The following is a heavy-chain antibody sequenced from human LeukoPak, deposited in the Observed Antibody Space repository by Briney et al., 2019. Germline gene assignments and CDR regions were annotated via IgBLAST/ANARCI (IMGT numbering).Heavy chain of an antibody. CDR2: IYPGDSDN. J-gene: IGHJ4*02. V-gene: IGHV5-51*01. Sequence: GESLKICCKGSGYSFTSYWIGWVRQMPGKGLEWMGIIYPGDSDNRYSPSFQGQVTISADKSISTAYLQWSSLKASDTAMYYCARAAYCSGGSCYSGGGYYWGQGALVTVSS. CDR1: GYSFTSYW. CDR3: ARAAYCSGGSCYSGGGYY. D-gene: IGHD2-15*01.